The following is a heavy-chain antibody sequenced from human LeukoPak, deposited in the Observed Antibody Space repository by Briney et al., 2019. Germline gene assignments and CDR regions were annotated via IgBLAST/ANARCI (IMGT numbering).Heavy chain of an antibody. CDR3: AKYSPNDRPNDY. V-gene: IGHV3-23*01. CDR1: GFSFSSYA. J-gene: IGHJ4*02. Sequence: GGSLRLSCAASGFSFSSYAMSCLRQSTGEGLEWVSGIRCGGANTYYADSVKGRFTISRHNSKNTLYLQMNTLRAEDTAVYYCAKYSPNDRPNDYWGQGTLVTVSS. D-gene: IGHD3-22*01. CDR2: IRCGGANT.